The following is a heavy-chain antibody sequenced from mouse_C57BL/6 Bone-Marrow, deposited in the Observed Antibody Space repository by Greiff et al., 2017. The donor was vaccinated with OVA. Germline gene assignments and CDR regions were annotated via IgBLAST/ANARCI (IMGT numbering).Heavy chain of an antibody. D-gene: IGHD1-1*01. J-gene: IGHJ4*01. Sequence: EVQLVESGAELVRPGASVKLSCTASGFNIKDDYMHWVKQRPEQGLEWIGWIDPENGDTEYASKFKGKATITADTSSNTAYLQLSSLTSEDTAVYYCTTDITTVVATYYAMDYWGQGTSVTVSS. CDR1: GFNIKDDY. CDR2: IDPENGDT. CDR3: TTDITTVVATYYAMDY. V-gene: IGHV14-4*01.